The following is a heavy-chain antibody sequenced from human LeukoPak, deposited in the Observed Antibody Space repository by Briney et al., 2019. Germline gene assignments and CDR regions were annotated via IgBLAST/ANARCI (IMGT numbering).Heavy chain of an antibody. V-gene: IGHV3-7*03. Sequence: GGSLRLSCAASGFTFSSYWMSWVRQAPGKGLEWVANIKQDGSEKYYVDSVKGRFTISRDNAKNSLYLQMNSLRAEDTALYYCAKDIGQVYYYYGMDVWGQGTTVTVSS. CDR2: IKQDGSEK. CDR1: GFTFSSYW. CDR3: AKDIGQVYYYYGMDV. J-gene: IGHJ6*02. D-gene: IGHD3-16*02.